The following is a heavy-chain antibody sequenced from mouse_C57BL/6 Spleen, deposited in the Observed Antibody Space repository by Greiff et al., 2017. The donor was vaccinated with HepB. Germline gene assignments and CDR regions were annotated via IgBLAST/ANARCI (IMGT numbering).Heavy chain of an antibody. V-gene: IGHV1-64*01. D-gene: IGHD2-4*01. Sequence: QVQLQQPGAELVKPGASVKLSCKASGYTFTSYWMHWVKQRPGQGLEWIGMIHPNSGSTNYNEKFKSKATLTVDKSSSTAYMQLSSLTSEDSAVYDCARSYDYDRDYYAMDYWGQGTSVTVSS. CDR3: ARSYDYDRDYYAMDY. J-gene: IGHJ4*01. CDR2: IHPNSGST. CDR1: GYTFTSYW.